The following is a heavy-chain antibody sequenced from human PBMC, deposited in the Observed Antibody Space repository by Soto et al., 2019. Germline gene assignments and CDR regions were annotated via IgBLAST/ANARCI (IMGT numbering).Heavy chain of an antibody. CDR1: GGSFSGYY. V-gene: IGHV4-34*01. J-gene: IGHJ4*02. CDR3: ARGGLDY. CDR2: INHSGST. Sequence: SETLSLTCAVYGGSFSGYYWSWIRQPPGKGLEWIGEINHSGSTNYNPPLKSRVTISVDTSKNQFSLKLSSVTAADTAVYYCARGGLDYWGQGTLVTVSS.